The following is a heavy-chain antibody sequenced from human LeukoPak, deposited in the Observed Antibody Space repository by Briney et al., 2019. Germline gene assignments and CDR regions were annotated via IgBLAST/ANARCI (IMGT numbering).Heavy chain of an antibody. CDR2: INAGNGNT. J-gene: IGHJ6*02. CDR1: GGTFSSYA. V-gene: IGHV1-3*01. D-gene: IGHD6-13*01. CDR3: ATTLGGAAGNYYYYGMDV. Sequence: ASVKVSCKASGGTFSSYAMHWVRQAPGQRLEWMGWINAGNGNTKYSQKFQGRVTITRDTSASTAYMELSSLRSEDTAVYYCATTLGGAAGNYYYYGMDVWGQGTTVTVSS.